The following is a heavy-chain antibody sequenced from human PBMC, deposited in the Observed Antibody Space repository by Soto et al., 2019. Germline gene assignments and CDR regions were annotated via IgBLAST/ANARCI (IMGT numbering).Heavy chain of an antibody. CDR1: GGSISSYY. D-gene: IGHD4-17*01. J-gene: IGHJ4*02. CDR2: IYYSGST. CDR3: ARVTDYGDYVRTRPVFDY. Sequence: SETLSLTCTVSGGSISSYYWSWIRQPPGKGLEWIGYIYYSGSTNYNPSLKSRVTISVDTSKNQFSLKLSSVTAADTAVYYCARVTDYGDYVRTRPVFDYWGQGTLVTVSS. V-gene: IGHV4-59*01.